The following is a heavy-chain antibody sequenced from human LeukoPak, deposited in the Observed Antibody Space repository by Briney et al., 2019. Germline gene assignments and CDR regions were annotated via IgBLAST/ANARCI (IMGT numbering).Heavy chain of an antibody. CDR1: GYTFTRYW. J-gene: IGHJ4*02. CDR3: ARRPTSGQYYFDE. Sequence: GESLKISCKGSGYTFTRYWIAWVRQMPGKGLEWMAIMNPGDADATYSPSFQGQVTVSVDKSVSTAHLQWSSLRAADTAIYYCARRPTSGQYYFDEWGQGTLVTVPS. CDR2: MNPGDADA. D-gene: IGHD6-19*01. V-gene: IGHV5-51*01.